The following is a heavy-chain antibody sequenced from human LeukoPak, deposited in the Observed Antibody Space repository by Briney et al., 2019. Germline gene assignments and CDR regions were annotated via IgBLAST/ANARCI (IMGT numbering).Heavy chain of an antibody. CDR3: ARASRDTIMANYYFDY. CDR1: GGSFSGYY. V-gene: IGHV4-34*01. Sequence: PSETLSLTCAVYGGSFSGYYWSWIRQSPEKGLEWLGEINDYENVNYNPSLKFRVTMSVDASKNQFSLKLKTVTAADTAIYYCARASRDTIMANYYFDYWGQGSLVTVSS. D-gene: IGHD5-12*01. CDR2: INDYENV. J-gene: IGHJ4*02.